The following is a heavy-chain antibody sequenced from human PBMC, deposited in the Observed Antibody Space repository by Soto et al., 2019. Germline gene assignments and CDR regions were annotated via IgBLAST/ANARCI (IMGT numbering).Heavy chain of an antibody. CDR1: GYTFTNFY. CDR2: VNPNGGST. V-gene: IGHV1-46*01. CDR3: ARGLASGDY. J-gene: IGHJ4*02. D-gene: IGHD6-6*01. Sequence: QVQLVQSGAEVKEPGASVKISCKGSGYTFTNFYIHWVRQAPGQGLEWMGIVNPNGGSTNYAQNYKRINTTSRDTSTSTVYMDLSSLRSEDTAVYYCARGLASGDYWGQGTLVTVSS.